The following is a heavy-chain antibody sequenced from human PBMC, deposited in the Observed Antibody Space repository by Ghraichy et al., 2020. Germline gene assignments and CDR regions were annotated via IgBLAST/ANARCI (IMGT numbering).Heavy chain of an antibody. CDR3: AKEGVYYGSGTNPHNVDS. CDR1: GFAFSNSA. J-gene: IGHJ4*02. D-gene: IGHD3-10*01. CDR2: ISGSGAGA. V-gene: IGHV3-23*01. Sequence: GGSLRLSCAASGFAFSNSAMNWVRQAPGKGLEWVSGISGSGAGAYYADSVKGRFTISRDNSKNMLYLQMNSLSAEDTAVYYCAKEGVYYGSGTNPHNVDSWGKGTLGTVSS.